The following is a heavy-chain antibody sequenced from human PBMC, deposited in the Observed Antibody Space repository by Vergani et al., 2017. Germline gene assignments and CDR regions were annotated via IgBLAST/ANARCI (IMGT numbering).Heavy chain of an antibody. CDR1: GYTFTSYY. CDR2: INPSGGST. D-gene: IGHD3-3*01. CDR3: ARGGRNDFWSGYYDY. J-gene: IGHJ4*02. Sequence: QVPLVQSGAEVKKPGASVKVSCKASGYTFTSYYLHWVRQAPGQGLEWMGIINPSGGSTSYAQKFQGRVTMTRDTSTSTVYMELSSLRAEDTAVYYCARGGRNDFWSGYYDYWGQGTLVTVSS. V-gene: IGHV1-46*01.